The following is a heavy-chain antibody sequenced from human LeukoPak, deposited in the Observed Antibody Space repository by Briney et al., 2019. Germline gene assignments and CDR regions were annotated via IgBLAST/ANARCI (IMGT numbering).Heavy chain of an antibody. V-gene: IGHV5-51*01. CDR1: GYSFTSYW. D-gene: IGHD3-10*01. CDR2: IYPGDSDT. Sequence: GESLKISCKGSGYSFTSYWIGWVRQMPGKGLEWMGIIYPGDSDTGYSPSFQGQVTISADKSISTAYLQWSSLKASDTAMYYCARHKRDGLWFGELLYPYYFDYWGQGTLVTVSS. CDR3: ARHKRDGLWFGELLYPYYFDY. J-gene: IGHJ4*02.